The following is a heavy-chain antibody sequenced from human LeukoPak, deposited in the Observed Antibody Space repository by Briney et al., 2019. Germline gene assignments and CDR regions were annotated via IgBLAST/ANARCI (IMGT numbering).Heavy chain of an antibody. Sequence: PGGSLRLSCAASGFTFSSYAMSWFRQAPGKGLEWVSAISGSGGSTYYADSVKGRFTISRDNSKNTLYLQMNSLRAEDTAVYYCAKVLSSGWFIDYFDYWGQGTLVTVSS. D-gene: IGHD6-19*01. CDR1: GFTFSSYA. CDR2: ISGSGGST. J-gene: IGHJ4*02. V-gene: IGHV3-23*01. CDR3: AKVLSSGWFIDYFDY.